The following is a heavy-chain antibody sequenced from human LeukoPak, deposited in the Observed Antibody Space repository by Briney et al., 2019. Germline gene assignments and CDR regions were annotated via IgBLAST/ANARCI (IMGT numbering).Heavy chain of an antibody. J-gene: IGHJ4*02. CDR3: AKDGETWRYRGLDY. CDR1: GFTFTAYD. D-gene: IGHD3-16*02. Sequence: AGSLSLTCDVSGFTFTAYDYSCFRQAPGKGLEWVSSIGSDNKPHYSESVKGRFAISRDDSKTTLYLQMNSLRAGDTAVYYYAKDGETWRYRGLDYCGEGPLTVSS. V-gene: IGHV3-NL1*01. CDR2: IGSDNKP.